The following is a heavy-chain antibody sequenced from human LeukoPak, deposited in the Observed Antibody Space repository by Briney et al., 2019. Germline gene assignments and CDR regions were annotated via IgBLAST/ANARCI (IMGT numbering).Heavy chain of an antibody. CDR2: IYTSGST. J-gene: IGHJ4*02. V-gene: IGHV4-4*07. Sequence: SETLSLTCTVSGGSISSYYWSWIRQPAGKGLEWIGRIYTSGSTNYNPSLKSRVTMSVDTSKNQFSLKLSSVTAADTAVYYCAREPYSSSWYGGYYFDYWGQGTLVTVSS. CDR1: GGSISSYY. CDR3: AREPYSSSWYGGYYFDY. D-gene: IGHD6-13*01.